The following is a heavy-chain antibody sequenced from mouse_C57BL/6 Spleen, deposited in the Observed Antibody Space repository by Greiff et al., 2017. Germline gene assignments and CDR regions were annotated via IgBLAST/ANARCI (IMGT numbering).Heavy chain of an antibody. D-gene: IGHD1-1*01. V-gene: IGHV1-39*01. CDR2: INPNYGTT. J-gene: IGHJ1*03. Sequence: VQLQQSGPELVKPGASVKISCKASGYSFTDYNMNWVKQSNGQSLEWIGVINPNYGTTSYNQKFKGKATLTVDQSSSTAYMQLNSLTSEDSAVYYCARGDYGSSYGYFDVWGTGTTVTVSS. CDR3: ARGDYGSSYGYFDV. CDR1: GYSFTDYN.